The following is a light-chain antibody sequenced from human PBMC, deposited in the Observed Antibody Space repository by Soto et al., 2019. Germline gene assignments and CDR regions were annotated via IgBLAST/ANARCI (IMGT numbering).Light chain of an antibody. J-gene: IGKJ1*01. CDR3: QQYYSYPRT. Sequence: DIQMTQSPSSLSASVGDRVTITCRAGQNIFSSSIWYPQKPGKAPKLLIYAASSLQSGVPSRFSGSGSGTDFTLTISCLQSEDFATYCCQQYYSYPRTFGQGTKVDI. CDR1: QNIFSS. CDR2: AAS. V-gene: IGKV1-39*01.